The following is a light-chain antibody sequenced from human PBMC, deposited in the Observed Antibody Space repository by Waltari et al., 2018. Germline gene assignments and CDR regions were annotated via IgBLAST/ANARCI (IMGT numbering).Light chain of an antibody. J-gene: IGKJ1*01. CDR1: QSVLYSSNNNNY. Sequence: DIVMTQSPDSLAVSLAERATIQCKSSQSVLYSSNNNNYLAWYQQKPGQPPKLLIYWASTRESGVPDRFSGSWSGTDFTLTISSLQAEDVAVYYCQQYYSTPPTFGQGTKVEIK. V-gene: IGKV4-1*01. CDR2: WAS. CDR3: QQYYSTPPT.